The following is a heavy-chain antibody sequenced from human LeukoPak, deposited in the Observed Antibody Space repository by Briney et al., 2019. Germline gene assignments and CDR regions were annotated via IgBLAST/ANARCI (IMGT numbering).Heavy chain of an antibody. Sequence: PGGSLRLSCAASGFTFSSYSMNWVRQAPGKGLEWVSSISSSSYIYYAGSVKGRFTISRDNAKNSLYLQMNSLRAEDTAVYYCARETKGYCSGGSCRHFDYWGQGTLVTVSS. D-gene: IGHD2-15*01. CDR3: ARETKGYCSGGSCRHFDY. V-gene: IGHV3-21*01. CDR1: GFTFSSYS. CDR2: ISSSSYI. J-gene: IGHJ4*02.